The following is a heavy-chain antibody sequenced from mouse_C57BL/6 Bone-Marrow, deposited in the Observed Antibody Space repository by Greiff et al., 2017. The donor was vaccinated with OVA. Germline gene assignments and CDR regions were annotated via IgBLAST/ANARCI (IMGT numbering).Heavy chain of an antibody. CDR2: IYPGDGDT. CDR1: GYAFSSYW. V-gene: IGHV1-80*01. D-gene: IGHD1-1*01. J-gene: IGHJ4*01. CDR3: ARRVLRCYAMDY. Sequence: VQLQQSGAELVKPGASVKISCKASGYAFSSYWMNWVKQRPGKGLEWIGQIYPGDGDTNYNGKFKGKATLTADKSSSTAYMQLSSLTSEDSAVYFCARRVLRCYAMDYWGQGTSVTVSS.